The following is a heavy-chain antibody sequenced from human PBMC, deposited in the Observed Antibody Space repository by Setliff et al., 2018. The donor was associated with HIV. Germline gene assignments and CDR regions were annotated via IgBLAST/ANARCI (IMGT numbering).Heavy chain of an antibody. Sequence: SETLSLTCAVYGGSFNEYYWNWIRQIPGKGLEWIGEINHSGSTNYNESLKRRLRISVDTSKNQFSLSLDSVTAADTAVYYCARAYRDNVWGSWRQISSWFDSWGQGNLVTVSS. D-gene: IGHD3-16*01. CDR2: INHSGST. CDR1: GGSFNEYY. V-gene: IGHV4-34*01. CDR3: ARAYRDNVWGSWRQISSWFDS. J-gene: IGHJ5*01.